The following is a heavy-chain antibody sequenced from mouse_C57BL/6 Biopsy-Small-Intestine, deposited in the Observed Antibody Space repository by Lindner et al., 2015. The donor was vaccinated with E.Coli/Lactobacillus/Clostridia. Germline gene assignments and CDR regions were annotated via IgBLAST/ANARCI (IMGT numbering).Heavy chain of an antibody. CDR2: IYPGDGDT. CDR1: GYAFSSYW. CDR3: ARYYYGSRDWYLDV. D-gene: IGHD1-1*01. V-gene: IGHV1-80*01. J-gene: IGHJ1*03. Sequence: VQLQESGAELVKPGASVKISCKASGYAFSSYWMNWVKQRPGKGLEWIGQIYPGDGDTNYNGKFKGKATLTADKSSSTAYMQLSSLTSEDSAVYFCARYYYGSRDWYLDVWGTGTTVTVSS.